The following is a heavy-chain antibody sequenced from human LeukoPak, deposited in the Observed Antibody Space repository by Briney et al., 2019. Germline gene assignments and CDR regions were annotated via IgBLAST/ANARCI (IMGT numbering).Heavy chain of an antibody. CDR1: GFTFSSYW. J-gene: IGHJ6*04. V-gene: IGHV3-74*01. D-gene: IGHD2-2*01. CDR3: AKEGKSEYQLEV. CDR2: INSDGSST. Sequence: GGSLRLSCAASGFTFSSYWMHWVRQAPGKGLVWVSRINSDGSSTSYVDSVKGRFTISRDNSKNTLYLQMNSLRAEDTAVYYCAKEGKSEYQLEVWGKGTTVTVSS.